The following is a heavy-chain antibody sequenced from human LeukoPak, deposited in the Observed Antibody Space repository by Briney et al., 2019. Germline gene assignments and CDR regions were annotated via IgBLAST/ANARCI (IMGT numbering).Heavy chain of an antibody. J-gene: IGHJ4*02. CDR2: INPSGGST. Sequence: ASVKVSFKASGYTFTSYYMHWVRQAPGQGLEWMGIINPSGGSTSYAQKFQGRVTMTRDTSTSTVYMELSSLKSEDTAVYYCTRDWEGSYGQGYSDYWGQGTLVTVSS. V-gene: IGHV1-46*01. CDR1: GYTFTSYY. D-gene: IGHD5-18*01. CDR3: TRDWEGSYGQGYSDY.